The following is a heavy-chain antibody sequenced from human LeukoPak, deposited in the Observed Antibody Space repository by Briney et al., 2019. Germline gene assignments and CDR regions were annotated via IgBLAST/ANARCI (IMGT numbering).Heavy chain of an antibody. J-gene: IGHJ3*02. V-gene: IGHV1-69*01. D-gene: IGHD1-26*01. CDR3: ARDETVYSGSYDAFDI. Sequence: IPIFGTANYAQKFQGRVTITADESTSTAYMELSSLRSDDTAVYYCARDETVYSGSYDAFDIWGQGTMVTVSS. CDR2: IPIFGTA.